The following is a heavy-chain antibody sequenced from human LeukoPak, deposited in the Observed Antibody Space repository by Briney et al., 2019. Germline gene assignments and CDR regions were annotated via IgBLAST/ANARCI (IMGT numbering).Heavy chain of an antibody. J-gene: IGHJ4*02. CDR3: ARLTYYYDSSGYYSPGFDY. CDR2: IYYSGST. Sequence: SETLSLTCTVSGGSISSYYWSWIRQPPGKGPEWIGYIYYSGSTNYNPSLKSRVTISVDTSKNQFSLKLSSVTAADTAVYYCARLTYYYDSSGYYSPGFDYWGQGTLVTVSS. V-gene: IGHV4-59*12. CDR1: GGSISSYY. D-gene: IGHD3-22*01.